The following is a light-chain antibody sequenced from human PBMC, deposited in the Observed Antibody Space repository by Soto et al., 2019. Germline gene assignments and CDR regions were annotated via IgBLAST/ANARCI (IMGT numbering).Light chain of an antibody. Sequence: EIVMTQSPATLSVSPGERVTLSCRASQSISTNLAWYQQKPGQAPRLLIYGASTRATGIPARFSGSGSGTEFTVTISSLQSEDFAVYYCQQYNDWPRTLGPGTKVDIK. J-gene: IGKJ3*01. V-gene: IGKV3-15*01. CDR3: QQYNDWPRT. CDR1: QSISTN. CDR2: GAS.